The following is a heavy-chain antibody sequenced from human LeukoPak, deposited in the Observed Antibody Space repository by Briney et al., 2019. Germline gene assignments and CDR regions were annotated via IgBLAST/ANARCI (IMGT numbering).Heavy chain of an antibody. CDR3: ARRVYSGSYNWYFDL. V-gene: IGHV4-39*01. J-gene: IGHJ2*01. D-gene: IGHD1-26*01. Sequence: SETLSLTCAVSGGSISRSNWWSWVRQPPGKGLEWIGSISYSGSTYNNPSLKSRVTISVDTSKNQFSLKLSSVTAPDTAVYYCARRVYSGSYNWYFDLWGRGTLVTVSS. CDR1: GGSISRSNW. CDR2: ISYSGST.